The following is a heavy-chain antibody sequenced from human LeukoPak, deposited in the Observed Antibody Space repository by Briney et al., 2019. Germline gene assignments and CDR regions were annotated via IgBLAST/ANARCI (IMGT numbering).Heavy chain of an antibody. D-gene: IGHD5-12*01. Sequence: SETLSLTCSVSEGSLSNQYWSWIRQPPGKGLEWIGYIYYSGSTSYNPSLKSRVTISVDTSKNQFSLRLTSVTAADTAVYYCARDIISEYSKSHSHFDPWGQGTLVTVSS. CDR1: EGSLSNQY. V-gene: IGHV4-59*11. J-gene: IGHJ5*02. CDR2: IYYSGST. CDR3: ARDIISEYSKSHSHFDP.